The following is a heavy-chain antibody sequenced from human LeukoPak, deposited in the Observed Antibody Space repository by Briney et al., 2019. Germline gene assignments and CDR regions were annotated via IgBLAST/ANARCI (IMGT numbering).Heavy chain of an antibody. V-gene: IGHV1-69*04. CDR1: GGSFSSYV. J-gene: IGHJ3*02. D-gene: IGHD2-15*01. Sequence: GSSVKVSCKASGGSFSSYVITWVRQAPGQGLDWMGRIIPVLGVSNFAQKFQGRVTITADKSTNTAHMELSRLQSGDTAVYYCTSAGVYDPATSSYHRDAFDIWGQGTVVIVSS. CDR3: TSAGVYDPATSSYHRDAFDI. CDR2: IIPVLGVS.